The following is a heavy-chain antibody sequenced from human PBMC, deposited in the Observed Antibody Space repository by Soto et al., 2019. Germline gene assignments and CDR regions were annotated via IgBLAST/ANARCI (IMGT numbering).Heavy chain of an antibody. Sequence: QVQLVESGGGVVQPGRSLRLSCAASGFTFSSYGMHWVRQAPGKGLEWVAVISYDGSNKYYADSVKGRFTISRDNSKNTRYLQMNSLGGEDTAVYYCAKEWVYDSSGWSFDYWCQGTLVTASS. J-gene: IGHJ4*02. V-gene: IGHV3-30*18. CDR3: AKEWVYDSSGWSFDY. D-gene: IGHD3-22*01. CDR1: GFTFSSYG. CDR2: ISYDGSNK.